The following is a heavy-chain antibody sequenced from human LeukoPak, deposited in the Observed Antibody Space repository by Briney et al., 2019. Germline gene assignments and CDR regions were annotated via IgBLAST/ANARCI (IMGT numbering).Heavy chain of an antibody. CDR2: ISSGSSYI. J-gene: IGHJ4*02. D-gene: IGHD3-16*01. CDR1: GFTFSTYG. Sequence: GGSLRLSCAASGFTFSTYGINWVRQAPGKGLEWVSSISSGSSYIYYADSVKGRFTISRDNAKNSLYLHMTSLRAEDTAVYYCARELRTFDSWGQGTLVTVSS. CDR3: ARELRTFDS. V-gene: IGHV3-21*01.